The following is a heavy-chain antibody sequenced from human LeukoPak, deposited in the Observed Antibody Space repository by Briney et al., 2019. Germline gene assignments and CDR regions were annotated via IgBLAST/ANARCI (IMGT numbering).Heavy chain of an antibody. V-gene: IGHV1-2*02. D-gene: IGHD2-2*01. CDR1: GYTFTSYD. Sequence: ASVKVSCKASGYTFTSYDINWVRQATGQGLEWMGWINPNSGGTNYAQKFQGRVTMTRDTSISTAYMELSRLRSDDTAVYYCARGGDIVVVPAAPDWFDPWGQGTLVTVSS. J-gene: IGHJ5*02. CDR3: ARGGDIVVVPAAPDWFDP. CDR2: INPNSGGT.